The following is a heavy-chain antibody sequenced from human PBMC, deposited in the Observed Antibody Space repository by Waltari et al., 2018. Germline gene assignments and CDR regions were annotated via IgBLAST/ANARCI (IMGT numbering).Heavy chain of an antibody. V-gene: IGHV4-38-2*02. Sequence: QVQLQESGPGLVKPSETLSLTCTVSGYSISSGYYWGWIRQPPGKGLEWMGSIYHSGSTYYNPSLKSRVTISVDTSKNQFSLKLSSVTAADTAVYYCARDLGISPGYWGQGTLVTVSS. J-gene: IGHJ4*02. CDR3: ARDLGISPGY. CDR2: IYHSGST. CDR1: GYSISSGYY. D-gene: IGHD7-27*01.